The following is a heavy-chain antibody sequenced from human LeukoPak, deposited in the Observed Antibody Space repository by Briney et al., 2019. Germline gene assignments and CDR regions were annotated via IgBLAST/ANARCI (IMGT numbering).Heavy chain of an antibody. CDR1: GFTFSSYS. D-gene: IGHD3-22*01. CDR2: ISSSSSTI. V-gene: IGHV3-48*01. CDR3: AKERSPITMIVVVGAFDI. J-gene: IGHJ3*02. Sequence: GGTLRLSCAASGFTFSSYSMNWVRQAPGKGLEWVSYISSSSSTIYYADSVKGRFTISRDNAKNSLYLQMNSLRAEDTAVYYCAKERSPITMIVVVGAFDIWGQGTMVTVSS.